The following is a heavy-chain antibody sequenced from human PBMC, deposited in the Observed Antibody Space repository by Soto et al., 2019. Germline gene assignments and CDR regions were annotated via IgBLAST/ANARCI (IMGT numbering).Heavy chain of an antibody. D-gene: IGHD6-6*01. CDR2: ISWNSGSI. J-gene: IGHJ4*02. V-gene: IGHV3-9*01. CDR3: AKGRIAARRGLFDY. Sequence: GGSLRLSCAASGFTFDDYAMHWVRQAPGKGLEWVSGISWNSGSIGYADSVKGRFTISRDNAKNSLYLQMNSLRAEDTALYYCAKGRIAARRGLFDYWGQGTLVTVSS. CDR1: GFTFDDYA.